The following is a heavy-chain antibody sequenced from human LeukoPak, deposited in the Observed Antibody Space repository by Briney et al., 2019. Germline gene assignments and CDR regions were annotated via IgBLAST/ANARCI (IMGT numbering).Heavy chain of an antibody. V-gene: IGHV3-30*02. CDR1: GFTFSSYG. J-gene: IGHJ6*03. D-gene: IGHD3-3*01. CDR2: IRYDGSNK. CDR3: ARLRGDFTIFSREVRYYYMDV. Sequence: GGSLRLSCAASGFTFSSYGMHWVRQAPGKGLGWVTFIRYDGSNKYYADSVKGRFTISRDNSKNTLYLQMNSLRAEDTAVYYCARLRGDFTIFSREVRYYYMDVWGKGTTVTVSS.